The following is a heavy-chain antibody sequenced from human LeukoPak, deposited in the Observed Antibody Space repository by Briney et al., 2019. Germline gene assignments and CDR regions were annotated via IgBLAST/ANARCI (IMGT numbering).Heavy chain of an antibody. CDR2: ISSSGSYI. V-gene: IGHV3-21*04. J-gene: IGHJ3*02. Sequence: GGSRRLSWAASRFTFSSYSMNWVRQAPGKGLEWVSSISSSGSYIYYADSVKGRFTISRDNAKNSLYLQMNSLRAEDTAVYYCARGGSYLSAFDIWGQGTMVTVSS. CDR1: RFTFSSYS. D-gene: IGHD1-26*01. CDR3: ARGGSYLSAFDI.